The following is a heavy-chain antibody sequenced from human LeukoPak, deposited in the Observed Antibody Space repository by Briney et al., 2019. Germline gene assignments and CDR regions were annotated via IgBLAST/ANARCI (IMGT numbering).Heavy chain of an antibody. CDR1: GGSISSSSYY. D-gene: IGHD5/OR15-5a*01. CDR3: ARPESTVIDP. Sequence: SETLSLTCTVSGGSISSSSYYWGWIRQPPGKGLEWIGSIYYSGSTYYNPSLKSRVTISVDTSKNQFSLKLSSVTAADTAVYYCARPESTVIDPWGQGTLVTVSS. J-gene: IGHJ5*02. CDR2: IYYSGST. V-gene: IGHV4-39*01.